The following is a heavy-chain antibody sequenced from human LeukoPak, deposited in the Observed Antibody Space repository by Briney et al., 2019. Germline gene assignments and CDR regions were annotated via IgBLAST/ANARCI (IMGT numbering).Heavy chain of an antibody. Sequence: GASVKVSCTASGFTFTSSAVQWVRQARGQRLEWIGWIVVGSGNTNYAQKFQGRVTMTGDTSISTAYMELSSLRSDDTAVYYCTRESGSYHGNDFWGQGTLVTVSS. CDR2: IVVGSGNT. CDR3: TRESGSYHGNDF. J-gene: IGHJ4*02. D-gene: IGHD1-26*01. CDR1: GFTFTSSA. V-gene: IGHV1-58*01.